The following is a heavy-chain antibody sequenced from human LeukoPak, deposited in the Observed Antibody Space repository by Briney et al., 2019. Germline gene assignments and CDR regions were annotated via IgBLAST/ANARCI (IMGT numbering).Heavy chain of an antibody. J-gene: IGHJ4*02. CDR3: ARDDDLEWLFDY. CDR1: GGTFSSYT. D-gene: IGHD3-3*01. Sequence: ASVKVSCKASGGTFSSYTISWVRQAPGQGLEWMGRIIPILGIANYAQKFQGRVTITADKSTSTAYMELSSLRAEDTAAYYCARDDDLEWLFDYWGQGTLVTVSS. CDR2: IIPILGIA. V-gene: IGHV1-69*04.